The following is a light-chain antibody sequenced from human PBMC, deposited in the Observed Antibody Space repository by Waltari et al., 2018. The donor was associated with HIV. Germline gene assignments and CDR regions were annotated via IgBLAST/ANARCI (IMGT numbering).Light chain of an antibody. Sequence: SAVTQPASVSGLPGQSITLSCTGADSDFVLDNFVSWYQQHPDKLPRLIVYDVDSRASGISARFSGSKSGHTASLNISGLRAEDEAHYYCASFTGDNTLLFGGGTKVTVL. V-gene: IGLV2-14*03. CDR3: ASFTGDNTLL. J-gene: IGLJ3*02. CDR2: DVD. CDR1: DSDFVLDNF.